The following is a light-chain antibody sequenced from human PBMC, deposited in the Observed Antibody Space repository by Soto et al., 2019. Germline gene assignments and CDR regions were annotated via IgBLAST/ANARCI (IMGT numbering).Light chain of an antibody. V-gene: IGKV3-15*01. CDR3: QQYYDYPPLI. CDR2: GAS. CDR1: RNINRK. Sequence: EIVITQSPATLSVSPGERATLSCRASRNINRKLAWYQQKPGQAPRLLISGASTRATGIPARFSGSGSGTEFTLTISSLQSEDFAVYYCQQYYDYPPLIFGGGTKVDIK. J-gene: IGKJ4*01.